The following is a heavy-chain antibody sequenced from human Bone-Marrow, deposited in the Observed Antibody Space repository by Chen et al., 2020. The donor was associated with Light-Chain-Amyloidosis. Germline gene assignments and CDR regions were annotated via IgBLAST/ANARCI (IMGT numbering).Heavy chain of an antibody. D-gene: IGHD5-12*01. CDR3: ARRRDGYNFDY. CDR1: GYTFPNYW. J-gene: IGHJ4*02. Sequence: ELQLEQSEPEVKKPGESPQLSCKGAGYTFPNYWIGWVRQMPGKGLEWMGVIYPDDSDARYSPSFEGQVTISADKSITTAYLQWRSLKASDTAMYYCARRRDGYNFDYWGQGTLVTVSS. CDR2: IYPDDSDA. V-gene: IGHV5-51*01.